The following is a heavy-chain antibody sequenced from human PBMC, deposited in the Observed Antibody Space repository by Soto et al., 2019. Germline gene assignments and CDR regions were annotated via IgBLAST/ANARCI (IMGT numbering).Heavy chain of an antibody. CDR3: ARGGDVVVPAAEAGWFDP. V-gene: IGHV4-4*02. Sequence: QVQLQESGPGLVKPSGTLSLTCAVSSGSISSSNWWSGVRQPPGKGRGWIGEIYHSGSTNYNPSLKSRVTISVDKSKNQFSLKLSSVTAADTAVYYCARGGDVVVPAAEAGWFDPWGQGTLVTVSS. CDR1: SGSISSSNW. D-gene: IGHD2-2*01. J-gene: IGHJ5*02. CDR2: IYHSGST.